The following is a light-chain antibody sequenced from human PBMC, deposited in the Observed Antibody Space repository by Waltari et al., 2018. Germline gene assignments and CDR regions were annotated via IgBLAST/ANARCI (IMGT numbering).Light chain of an antibody. Sequence: CRASQAARATYFACDQQKPGQAPTPVIQDTSIRATGIPDRFSGSGSGTDFSLTISSLEPEDFAVYYCQQYDVSPLTFGGGTKVETK. J-gene: IGKJ4*01. CDR1: QAARATY. CDR2: DTS. V-gene: IGKV3-20*01. CDR3: QQYDVSPLT.